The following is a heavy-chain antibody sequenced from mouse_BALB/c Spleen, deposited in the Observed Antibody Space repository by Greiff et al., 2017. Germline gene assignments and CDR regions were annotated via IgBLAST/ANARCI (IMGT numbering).Heavy chain of an antibody. V-gene: IGHV1-5*01. CDR1: GYSFTSYW. CDR2: IYPGNSDT. J-gene: IGHJ4*01. D-gene: IGHD2-4*01. CDR3: TRSDYDYDDAMDY. Sequence: VQLQQSGTVLARPGASVKMSCKASGYSFTSYWMHWVKQRPGQGLEWIGAIYPGNSDTSYNQKFKGKAKLTAVTSASTAYMELSSLTNEDSAVYYCTRSDYDYDDAMDYWGQGTSVTVSS.